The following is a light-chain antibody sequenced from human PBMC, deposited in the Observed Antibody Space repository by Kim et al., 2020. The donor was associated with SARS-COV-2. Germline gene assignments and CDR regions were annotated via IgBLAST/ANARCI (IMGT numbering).Light chain of an antibody. V-gene: IGLV2-14*03. CDR3: SSYTSSSPWV. Sequence: GQVITTSCTGTSSDVGGYNYDSWYQQHPGTAPKVMCSDVSNRPGGVSSRLSGTKSANTAFLTISGLQADDAADYYWSSYTSSSPWVFGGGTQLTVL. CDR1: SSDVGGYNY. CDR2: DVS. J-gene: IGLJ3*02.